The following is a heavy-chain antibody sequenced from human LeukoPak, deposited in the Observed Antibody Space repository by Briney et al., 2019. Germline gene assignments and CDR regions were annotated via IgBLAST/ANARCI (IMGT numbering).Heavy chain of an antibody. CDR2: IIPNSGDT. J-gene: IGHJ4*02. D-gene: IGHD5-24*01. Sequence: ASVKVSCKASGYTFTDYYMHWVRQAPGQGLEWMGWIIPNSGDTDYAQKFQGRVTMTRDTSISTAYMELSRLRSDDTAVYHCARDKMATNPLTLPYWGQGTLITVSS. CDR3: ARDKMATNPLTLPY. CDR1: GYTFTDYY. V-gene: IGHV1-2*02.